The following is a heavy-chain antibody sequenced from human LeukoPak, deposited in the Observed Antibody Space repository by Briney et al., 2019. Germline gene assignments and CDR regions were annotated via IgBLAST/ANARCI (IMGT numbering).Heavy chain of an antibody. CDR1: GFTFSSYA. CDR3: AKDRGIFGVVIIPTFDY. Sequence: GGSLRLSCAAPGFTFSSYAMHWVRQAPGKGLEWVAVISYDGSNKYNADSVKGRFTISRDNSKNTLYLQMNSLRAEDTAVYYCAKDRGIFGVVIIPTFDYWGQGTLVTVSS. J-gene: IGHJ4*02. CDR2: ISYDGSNK. V-gene: IGHV3-30-3*01. D-gene: IGHD3-3*01.